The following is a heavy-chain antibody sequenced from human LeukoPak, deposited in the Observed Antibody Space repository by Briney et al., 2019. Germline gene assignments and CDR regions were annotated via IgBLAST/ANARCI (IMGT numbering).Heavy chain of an antibody. CDR2: IRGSGGST. CDR1: GFTFSSYA. Sequence: PSGGSLRLSCAASGFTFSSYAMSWVRQAPGKGLEWVSAIRGSGGSTYYADSVKGRFTISRDNSKNTLYLQMNSLRAEDTAVYYCAKERGEYYYDSSGYYYDYYYYGMDVWGQGTTVTVSS. J-gene: IGHJ6*02. D-gene: IGHD3-22*01. CDR3: AKERGEYYYDSSGYYYDYYYYGMDV. V-gene: IGHV3-23*01.